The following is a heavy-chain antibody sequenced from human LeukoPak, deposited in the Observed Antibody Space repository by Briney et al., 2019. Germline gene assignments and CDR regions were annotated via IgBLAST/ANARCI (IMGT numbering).Heavy chain of an antibody. CDR1: GASINSRDYY. Sequence: SETLSLTCTVSGASINSRDYYWGWIRQPPGQGLEWIGSIYSDGTTYYNPSLKSRVSISADTSKNHFSPWLSSVTAADMAVYYCAKHRGSFFEAFDIWGQGTAVSVSS. D-gene: IGHD1-26*01. V-gene: IGHV4-39*01. CDR3: AKHRGSFFEAFDI. CDR2: IYSDGTT. J-gene: IGHJ3*02.